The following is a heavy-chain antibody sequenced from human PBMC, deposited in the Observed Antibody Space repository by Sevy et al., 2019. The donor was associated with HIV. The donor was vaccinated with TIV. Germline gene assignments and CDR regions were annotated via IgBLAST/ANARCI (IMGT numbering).Heavy chain of an antibody. CDR1: GFTFSSYS. CDR3: ARGELELQGTQMIYYYYGMDV. J-gene: IGHJ6*02. Sequence: GGSLRLSCAASGFTFSSYSMNWVRQAPGKGLEWVSYISSSSSTIYYADPVKGRFTISRDNAKNSLYLQMNSLRDEDTAVYYCARGELELQGTQMIYYYYGMDVWGQGTTVTVSS. V-gene: IGHV3-48*02. D-gene: IGHD1-7*01. CDR2: ISSSSSTI.